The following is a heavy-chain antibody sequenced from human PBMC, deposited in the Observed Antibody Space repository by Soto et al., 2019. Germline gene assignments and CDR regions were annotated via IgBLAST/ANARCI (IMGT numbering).Heavy chain of an antibody. CDR1: GDTIKHYY. CDR3: AKYRRTEEEGFTLDP. CDR2: IYYTGST. Sequence: PSQTVSLTCTVSGDTIKHYYWSWIRQPPGARLEWIGYIYYTGSTTYNPSLESRVTMSVDTSKNQFSLKLCSVNAADTAVYYCAKYRRTEEEGFTLDPSGRGTLVTVAS. V-gene: IGHV4-59*01. D-gene: IGHD2-2*01. J-gene: IGHJ5*02.